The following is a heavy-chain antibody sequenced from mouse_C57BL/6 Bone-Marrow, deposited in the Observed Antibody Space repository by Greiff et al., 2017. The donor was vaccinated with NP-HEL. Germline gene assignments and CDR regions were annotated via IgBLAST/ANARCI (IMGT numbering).Heavy chain of an antibody. CDR1: GYTFPSYG. Sequence: VQLQQSGAELARPGASVKLSCKASGYTFPSYGISWVKQRTGQGLEWIGEIYPRSGNTYYNEKFKGKATLTADKSSSTAYMELRSLTSDDSAVYFFARGRLRRKDYFDYWGQGTTLTVSS. CDR2: IYPRSGNT. D-gene: IGHD2-2*01. V-gene: IGHV1-81*01. CDR3: ARGRLRRKDYFDY. J-gene: IGHJ2*01.